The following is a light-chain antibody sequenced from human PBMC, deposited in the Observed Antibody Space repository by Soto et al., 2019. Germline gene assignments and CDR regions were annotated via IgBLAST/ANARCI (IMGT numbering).Light chain of an antibody. CDR1: SSDVGGYNY. V-gene: IGLV2-11*01. J-gene: IGLJ1*01. CDR3: CSYAGSPRYV. CDR2: DVS. Sequence: QSALTQPRSVSGSPGQSVTISCTGTSSDVGGYNYVSWYQQHPGKAPKVMIYDVSERPSGVPDRFSDSKSGNTASLTISGLQAEDEADYYCCSYAGSPRYVFGTGIKVTVL.